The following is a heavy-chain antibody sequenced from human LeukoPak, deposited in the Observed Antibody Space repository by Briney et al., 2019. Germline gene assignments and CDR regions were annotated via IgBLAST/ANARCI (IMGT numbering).Heavy chain of an antibody. CDR3: ARDFTDYGSGSYYYYFDY. D-gene: IGHD3-10*01. CDR1: GGSISSGGYY. V-gene: IGHV4-31*03. CDR2: IDYSGST. Sequence: PSETLSLTCTVSGGSISSGGYYWSWIRQHPGKGLEWIGYIDYSGSTYYNPSLKSRVTISVDTSKNQFSLKLSSVTAADTAVYYCARDFTDYGSGSYYYYFDYWGQGTLVTVSS. J-gene: IGHJ4*02.